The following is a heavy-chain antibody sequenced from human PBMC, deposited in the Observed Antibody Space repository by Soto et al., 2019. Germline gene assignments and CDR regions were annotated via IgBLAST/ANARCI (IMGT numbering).Heavy chain of an antibody. CDR1: AASIFSLY. V-gene: IGHV4-59*01. Sequence: SQTLSLTCTVSAASIFSLYCTWIRQHTAKGVECIVYNYYSGSTVYKPTHKGRGTISVDTSKEQESLGLRSVTAADPAVDFCGRDSTGKLVDLWGQGTLVIVSS. CDR2: NYYSGST. J-gene: IGHJ1*01. CDR3: GRDSTGKLVDL. D-gene: IGHD6-13*01.